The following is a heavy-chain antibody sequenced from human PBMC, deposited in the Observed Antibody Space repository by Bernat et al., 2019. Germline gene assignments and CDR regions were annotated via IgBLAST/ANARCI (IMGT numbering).Heavy chain of an antibody. CDR3: ASGGSTGGAFGVLGTRYYYYMDL. CDR1: GYTFTDYY. Sequence: QVQLAQSGAEVKKPGASVKVSCKASGYTFTDYYMHWVRQAPGQGLEWMGRLNPSSGGTNYAQKFQGRVTMTRDTSISTAYMELSNLRSDDTAMYFCASGGSTGGAFGVLGTRYYYYMDLWGKGTTVTVSS. D-gene: IGHD3-3*01. J-gene: IGHJ6*03. CDR2: LNPSSGGT. V-gene: IGHV1-2*06.